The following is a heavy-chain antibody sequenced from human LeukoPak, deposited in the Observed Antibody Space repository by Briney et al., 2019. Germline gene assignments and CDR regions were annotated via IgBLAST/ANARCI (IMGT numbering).Heavy chain of an antibody. V-gene: IGHV3-23*05. Sequence: GGSLRLSCAASGFTFSSYAMSWVRQAPGKGLEWVSALYIGGNTYYADSVRGRFTISRDNSKNTLYLQMNSLRAEDTAIYYRMTAAGYNFGQYWGQGTLVTVSS. CDR1: GFTFSSYA. CDR2: LYIGGNT. CDR3: MTAAGYNFGQY. J-gene: IGHJ4*02. D-gene: IGHD5-18*01.